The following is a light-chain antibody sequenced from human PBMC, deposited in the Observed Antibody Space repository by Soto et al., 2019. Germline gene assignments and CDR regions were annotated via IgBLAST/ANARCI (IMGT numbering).Light chain of an antibody. CDR1: QSVSTY. CDR3: HQRGTWPET. Sequence: EIVLTQFPATLSLSPGERATLSCRASQSVSTYLAWYQQKPGQAPRLLIYGASNRATGIPARFSGSGSGTDFTLTIGSLEPEDSAVYYCHQRGTWPETFGQGNKV. V-gene: IGKV3-11*01. J-gene: IGKJ1*01. CDR2: GAS.